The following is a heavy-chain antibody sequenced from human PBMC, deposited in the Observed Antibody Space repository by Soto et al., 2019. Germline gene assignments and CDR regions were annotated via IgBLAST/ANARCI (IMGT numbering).Heavy chain of an antibody. D-gene: IGHD1-26*01. CDR1: DYTFTSYD. V-gene: IGHV1-8*01. J-gene: IGHJ4*02. Sequence: QVQLVQSGAEVKKPGASVKVSCKASDYTFTSYDITRGRQATGQGLEWMGWMNPSSGNTDYAQKFQGRVTMTRNTSISTAYMELSILRSEDTAVYYCARERSGSSDYWGRGTLVTVSS. CDR3: ARERSGSSDY. CDR2: MNPSSGNT.